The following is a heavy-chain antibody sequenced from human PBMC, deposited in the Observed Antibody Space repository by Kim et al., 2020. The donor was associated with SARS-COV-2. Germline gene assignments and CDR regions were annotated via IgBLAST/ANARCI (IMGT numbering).Heavy chain of an antibody. Sequence: GGSLRLSCAASGFTFSNAWMSWVRQAPGKGLEWVGRIKSKTDGGTTDYAAPVKGRFTISRDDSKNTLYLQMNSLKTEDTAVYYCTTARITMVRGALRPYYYGMDVWGQGTTVTVSS. CDR1: GFTFSNAW. V-gene: IGHV3-15*01. D-gene: IGHD3-10*01. CDR3: TTARITMVRGALRPYYYGMDV. J-gene: IGHJ6*02. CDR2: IKSKTDGGTT.